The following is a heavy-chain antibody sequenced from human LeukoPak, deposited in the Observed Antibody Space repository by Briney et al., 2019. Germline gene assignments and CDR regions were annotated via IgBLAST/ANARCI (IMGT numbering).Heavy chain of an antibody. CDR1: GGSISNYY. V-gene: IGHV4-59*01. J-gene: IGHJ4*02. Sequence: SETLSLTSTVSGGSISNYYWNCLRQPPGKGLEWIGYIYYSGSTNYNPSLKSRVTISVDTSKNQFSLKLSSVTAADTAVYYCARGGSGTYYHYWGQGTLVTVSS. D-gene: IGHD1-26*01. CDR3: ARGGSGTYYHY. CDR2: IYYSGST.